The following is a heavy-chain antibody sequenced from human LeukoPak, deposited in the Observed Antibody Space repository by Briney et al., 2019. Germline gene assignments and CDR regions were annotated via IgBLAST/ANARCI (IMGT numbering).Heavy chain of an antibody. CDR3: TRHIPYGDYFGFRFDP. CDR2: IRSKAHSYAT. D-gene: IGHD4-17*01. V-gene: IGHV3-73*01. CDR1: GFTFSGSA. J-gene: IGHJ5*02. Sequence: PGGSLRLSCAASGFTFSGSAMHWVRQASGKGLDWAGRIRSKAHSYATAYAASVKGRFTISRDDSKNTAYLQMNSLKTEDTAVYYCTRHIPYGDYFGFRFDPWGQGTLVTVSS.